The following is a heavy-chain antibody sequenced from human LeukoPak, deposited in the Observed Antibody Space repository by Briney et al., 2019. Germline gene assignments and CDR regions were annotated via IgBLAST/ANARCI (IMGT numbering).Heavy chain of an antibody. Sequence: GGSLRLSCAASGFTFSSYSMTWVRQAPGKGLEWVSYISSSSSTIYYADSVKGRFTISRDNAKNSLYLQMNSLRAEDTAVYYCARGRNYYGSGSYGYWGQGTLVTVSS. D-gene: IGHD3-10*01. CDR1: GFTFSSYS. CDR3: ARGRNYYGSGSYGY. CDR2: ISSSSSTI. J-gene: IGHJ4*02. V-gene: IGHV3-48*01.